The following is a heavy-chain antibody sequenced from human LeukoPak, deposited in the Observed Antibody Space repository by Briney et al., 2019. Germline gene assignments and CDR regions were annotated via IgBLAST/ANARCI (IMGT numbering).Heavy chain of an antibody. Sequence: SETLSLTCTVSGGSIYSPNWWTWVRQPPGKGLEWVGEIYLRGNTNYNPSLESRATISVDESKTQLSLRLESVTAADTAVYYCARGTITTVTDSWGPGTLVTVSS. CDR2: IYLRGNT. V-gene: IGHV4-4*02. CDR3: ARGTITTVTDS. CDR1: GGSIYSPNW. D-gene: IGHD4-17*01. J-gene: IGHJ4*02.